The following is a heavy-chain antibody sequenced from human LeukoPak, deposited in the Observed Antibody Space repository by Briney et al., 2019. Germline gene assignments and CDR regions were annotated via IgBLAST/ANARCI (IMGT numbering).Heavy chain of an antibody. CDR2: IDTTTNYI. D-gene: IGHD3-10*01. Sequence: GGSLRLSCAASGFTFSTYSMSWVRQAPGKGLEWVSFIDTTTNYIYYGASVKGRFTISRDNAKNSLYLQMNGLRAEDTTVYYCARGRSITLLRGVAMSDGFDFWGQGAMVTVSS. CDR3: ARGRSITLLRGVAMSDGFDF. V-gene: IGHV3-21*01. J-gene: IGHJ3*01. CDR1: GFTFSTYS.